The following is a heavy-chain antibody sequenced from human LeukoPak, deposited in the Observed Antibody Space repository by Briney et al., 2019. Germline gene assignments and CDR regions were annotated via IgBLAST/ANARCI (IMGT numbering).Heavy chain of an antibody. Sequence: SVKLSCKASGYTFTGYYMHWVRHGPPQGMGWMGLGNPNSGGTTYAHPSQSSVATIRDTSTSTAYTELRRLRSADTGVCYCGIPVSGIITAWFDPWGQGSLVTVS. V-gene: IGHV1-2*02. CDR1: GYTFTGYY. D-gene: IGHD1-20*01. CDR2: GNPNSGGT. J-gene: IGHJ5*02. CDR3: GIPVSGIITAWFDP.